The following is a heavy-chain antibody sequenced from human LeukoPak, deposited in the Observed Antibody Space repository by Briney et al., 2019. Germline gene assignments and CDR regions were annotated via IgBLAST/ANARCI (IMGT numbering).Heavy chain of an antibody. Sequence: GGSLRLSCAASGFTFSSYEMNWVRQAPGKGLEWVSYISSSGSTIYYADSVKGRFTISRDNAKNSLYLQMNSLRAGDTAVYYCARRDSSSWTTFDYWGQGTLVTVSS. V-gene: IGHV3-48*03. CDR1: GFTFSSYE. D-gene: IGHD6-13*01. CDR3: ARRDSSSWTTFDY. CDR2: ISSSGSTI. J-gene: IGHJ4*02.